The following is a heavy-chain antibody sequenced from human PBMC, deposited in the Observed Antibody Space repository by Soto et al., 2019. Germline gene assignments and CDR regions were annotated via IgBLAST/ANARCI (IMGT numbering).Heavy chain of an antibody. CDR1: SGSISSSNW. Sequence: PSETLSLTCTVSSGSISSSNWWSWVRQPPGKGLEWIGEIYHSGSTNYNPSLESRVTISVDRSKNQFSLKVTSVTAADTAMYYCASCSTVTSSGDWYFAPWGRRTLVTVSS. D-gene: IGHD4-17*01. V-gene: IGHV4-4*02. CDR3: ASCSTVTSSGDWYFAP. J-gene: IGHJ2*01. CDR2: IYHSGST.